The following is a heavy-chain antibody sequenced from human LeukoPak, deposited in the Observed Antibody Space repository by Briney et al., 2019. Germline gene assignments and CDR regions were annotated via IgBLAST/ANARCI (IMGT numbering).Heavy chain of an antibody. CDR2: INWNSINI. D-gene: IGHD3-3*01. V-gene: IGHV3-9*01. J-gene: IGHJ4*02. CDR1: GFTFDTYA. Sequence: GRSLRLSCEASGFTFDTYAMHWVRQGPGKGLEWVSGINWNSINIGYADSVKGRFTISRDNAKNSLYLQMNSLRAEDTAVYYCARDESGYWGQGTLVTVSS. CDR3: ARDESGY.